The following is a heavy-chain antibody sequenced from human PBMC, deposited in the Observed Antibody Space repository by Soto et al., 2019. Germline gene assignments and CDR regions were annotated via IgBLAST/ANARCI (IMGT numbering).Heavy chain of an antibody. CDR3: ARGKGAAAGHSNFDY. CDR1: GGTFSSYA. J-gene: IGHJ4*02. V-gene: IGHV1-69*13. CDR2: IIPIFGTA. Sequence: SVKVSCKASGGTFSSYAISWVRQAPGQGLEWMGGIIPIFGTANYAQKFQGRVTITADESTSTAYMELSSLRSEDTAVYYCARGKGAAAGHSNFDYWGQGALVTVSS. D-gene: IGHD6-13*01.